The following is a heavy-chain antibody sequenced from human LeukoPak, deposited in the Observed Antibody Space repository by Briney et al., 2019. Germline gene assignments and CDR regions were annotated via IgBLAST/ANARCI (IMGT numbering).Heavy chain of an antibody. CDR2: IYYSGST. D-gene: IGHD1-26*01. V-gene: IGHV4-59*01. J-gene: IGHJ6*03. Sequence: SETLSLTCTVSGGSISSYYWSWIRQPPGKGLEWIGYIYYSGSTNYNPSLKSRVTISVDTSKNQFSLKLSSVTAADTAVYYCARVERGAYYYYYMDVWGKGATVTISS. CDR1: GGSISSYY. CDR3: ARVERGAYYYYYMDV.